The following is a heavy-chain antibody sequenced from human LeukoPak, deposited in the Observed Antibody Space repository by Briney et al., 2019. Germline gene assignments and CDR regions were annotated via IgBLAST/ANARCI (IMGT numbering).Heavy chain of an antibody. V-gene: IGHV1-8*01. CDR1: GYTFTSYD. J-gene: IGHJ5*02. D-gene: IGHD2-15*01. CDR2: MNPNSGNT. Sequence: GVSVKVSCKASGYTFTSYDINWVRQATGQGLEWMGWMNPNSGNTGYAQKFQGRVTMTRNTSISTAYMELSSLRSEDTAVYYCARAPLYCSGGSCSDIDPWGQGTLVTVSS. CDR3: ARAPLYCSGGSCSDIDP.